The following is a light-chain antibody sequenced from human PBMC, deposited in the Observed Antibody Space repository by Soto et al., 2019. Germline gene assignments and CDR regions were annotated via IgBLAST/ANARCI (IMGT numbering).Light chain of an antibody. V-gene: IGKV3-20*01. Sequence: EIVLTQSPGTLSLSPGERATLSCRASQNVRSIELAWYQQKPGQAPRLLIYGASSRATAIPDRVSGSGSGTDFTLTISRLEPDDFAVYYCQQHGSSPLTFGGGTKVEFK. J-gene: IGKJ4*01. CDR2: GAS. CDR1: QNVRSIE. CDR3: QQHGSSPLT.